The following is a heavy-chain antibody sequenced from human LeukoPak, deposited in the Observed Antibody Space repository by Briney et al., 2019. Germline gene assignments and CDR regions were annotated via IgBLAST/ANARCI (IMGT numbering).Heavy chain of an antibody. CDR2: INWNGGST. CDR3: ARDKAGKFLYNYYGMDV. D-gene: IGHD6-13*01. CDR1: GFTFDDYG. Sequence: PGGSLRLSCAASGFTFDDYGMSWVRQAPGKGLEWVSGINWNGGSTGYADSVKGRFTISRDNAKNSLDLQMSSLRAEDTAVYYCARDKAGKFLYNYYGMDVWGQGTTVTVSS. J-gene: IGHJ6*02. V-gene: IGHV3-20*04.